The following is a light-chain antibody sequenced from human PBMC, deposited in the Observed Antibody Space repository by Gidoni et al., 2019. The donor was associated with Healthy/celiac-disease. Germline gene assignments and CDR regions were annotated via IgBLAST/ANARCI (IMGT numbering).Light chain of an antibody. CDR2: SNN. Sequence: QSVLTQPPSASGTPGQRVTISCSGSSSNLGSNTVNWYQQLPGTAPKLLIYSNNQRPSGVPDRFSGSKSGTSASLAISGLQSEDEADYYCAAWDDSLNGRVFGGWTKLTVL. CDR3: AAWDDSLNGRV. CDR1: SSNLGSNT. V-gene: IGLV1-44*01. J-gene: IGLJ3*02.